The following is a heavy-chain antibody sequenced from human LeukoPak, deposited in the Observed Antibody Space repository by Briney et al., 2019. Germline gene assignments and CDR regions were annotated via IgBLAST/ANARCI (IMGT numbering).Heavy chain of an antibody. CDR3: ARDPIYYGSGRSSDH. CDR2: IYSGGST. CDR1: GFTVSSNY. D-gene: IGHD3-10*01. J-gene: IGHJ4*02. Sequence: GGSLRLSCAASGFTVSSNYMSWVRQAPGKGLEWVSVIYSGGSTYYADSVKGRFTISRDNSKNTLYLQMNSLRAEDTAVYYCARDPIYYGSGRSSDHWGRGTLVTVSS. V-gene: IGHV3-66*01.